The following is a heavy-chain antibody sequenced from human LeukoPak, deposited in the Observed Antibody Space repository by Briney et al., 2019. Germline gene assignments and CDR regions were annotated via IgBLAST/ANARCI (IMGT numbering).Heavy chain of an antibody. Sequence: GGSLRLSCVASGFTFSIHWMTWVRQAPGKGLEWVATIKPDGNDKFFVDSVKGRFTISRDNAKTSLFLQMNSLRAEDTAIYYCAIPPGAMGYWGQGTLVTVSS. D-gene: IGHD5-18*01. CDR3: AIPPGAMGY. CDR2: IKPDGNDK. V-gene: IGHV3-7*03. J-gene: IGHJ4*02. CDR1: GFTFSIHW.